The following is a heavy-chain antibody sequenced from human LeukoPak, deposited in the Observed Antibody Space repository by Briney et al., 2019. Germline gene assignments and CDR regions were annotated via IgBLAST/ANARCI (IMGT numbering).Heavy chain of an antibody. J-gene: IGHJ6*02. V-gene: IGHV3-23*01. D-gene: IGHD2-15*01. Sequence: PGGSLRLSCAASGFTFSSYAMSWVRQAPGKGLEWVSAISGSGGSTYYADSVKGRFTISRDNSKNTLYLQMNSLRAEDTAVYYCAKGWGYCSGGSCYTHYYYYGMDVWGQGTTVTVSS. CDR2: ISGSGGST. CDR3: AKGWGYCSGGSCYTHYYYYGMDV. CDR1: GFTFSSYA.